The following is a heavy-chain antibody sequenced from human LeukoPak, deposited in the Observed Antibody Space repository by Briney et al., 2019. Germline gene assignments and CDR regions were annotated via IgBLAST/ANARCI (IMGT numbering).Heavy chain of an antibody. CDR2: INHSGST. Sequence: SETLSLTCAVYGGSFSGYYWSWIRQPPGKGLEWIGEINHSGSTNYNPSLKGRVTISVDTSKNQFSLKLSSVTAAGTAVYYCASRGGVVVPATTLPKNWFDPWGQGTLVTVSS. CDR3: ASRGGVVVPATTLPKNWFDP. J-gene: IGHJ5*02. CDR1: GGSFSGYY. D-gene: IGHD2-2*01. V-gene: IGHV4-34*01.